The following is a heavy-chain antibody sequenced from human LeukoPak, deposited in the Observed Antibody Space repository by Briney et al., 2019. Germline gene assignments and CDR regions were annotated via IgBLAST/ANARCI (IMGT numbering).Heavy chain of an antibody. CDR2: ISSSGGST. Sequence: GESLRLSCAASGFTFSSYAMSWVRQARGKGLEWVSAISSSGGSTYYADSVKGRFTISRDNSKNTLYLQMNSLRAEDTAVYYCAKDSLLMYSSSSFSAYWGQGTLVTVSS. D-gene: IGHD6-6*01. V-gene: IGHV3-23*01. CDR1: GFTFSSYA. CDR3: AKDSLLMYSSSSFSAY. J-gene: IGHJ4*02.